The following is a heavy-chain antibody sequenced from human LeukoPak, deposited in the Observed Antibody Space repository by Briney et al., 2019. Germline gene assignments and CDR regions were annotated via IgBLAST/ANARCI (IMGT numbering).Heavy chain of an antibody. CDR1: GYTFTGYY. CDR3: ARPNFTIFGVVIEGAFDI. V-gene: IGHV1-2*02. D-gene: IGHD3-3*01. CDR2: INPNSGGT. J-gene: IGHJ3*02. Sequence: GASVKVFCKASGYTFTGYYMHWVRQAPGQGLEWMGWINPNSGGTNYAQKFQGRVTMTRDTSISTAYMELSRLRSDDTAVYYCARPNFTIFGVVIEGAFDIWGQGTMVTVSS.